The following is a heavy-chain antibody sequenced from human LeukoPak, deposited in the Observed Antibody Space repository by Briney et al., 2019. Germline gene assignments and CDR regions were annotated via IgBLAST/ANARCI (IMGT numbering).Heavy chain of an antibody. CDR1: GGSIGTYY. Sequence: PSETLSLTCTISGGSIGTYYWSWVRQPPGKGLEWIGNFYYSGSTTYNPSLKSRVTISVDTSKNQFSLKLSSVTAADTAVYYCARDLRQQLAPVFDYWGQGTLVTVSS. J-gene: IGHJ4*02. CDR3: ARDLRQQLAPVFDY. V-gene: IGHV4-59*01. D-gene: IGHD6-13*01. CDR2: FYYSGST.